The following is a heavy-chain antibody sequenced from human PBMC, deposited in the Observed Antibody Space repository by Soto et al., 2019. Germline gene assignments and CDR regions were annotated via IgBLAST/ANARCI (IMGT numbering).Heavy chain of an antibody. Sequence: QITLKESGPTLVKPTQTLTLTCTVSGVSLSTSGVSVGWIRQPPGKALEWLALIFWDDDKRYSPALKSRLTVTKDTSKNQVVLTLTNVDPVDTATYYCAQGTTRTSMVAYWGQGIRVSVSA. CDR2: IFWDDDK. D-gene: IGHD5-12*01. CDR3: AQGTTRTSMVAY. V-gene: IGHV2-5*02. J-gene: IGHJ4*02. CDR1: GVSLSTSGVS.